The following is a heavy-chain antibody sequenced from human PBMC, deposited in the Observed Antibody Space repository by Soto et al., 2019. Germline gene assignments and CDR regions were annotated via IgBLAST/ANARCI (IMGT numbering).Heavy chain of an antibody. V-gene: IGHV1-18*01. CDR3: AREWDNKSEHSSGWYDDF. CDR2: ISGYSGHT. D-gene: IGHD6-19*01. J-gene: IGHJ4*02. CDR1: GYTFSSYG. Sequence: QVQLVQSGAEVKKPGASVKVSCKASGYTFSSYGISWVRQAPGQGLEWMGWISGYSGHTYYAEHFQGRVTMTTDTSTNTVYMELRSLRSDDTAVYYCAREWDNKSEHSSGWYDDFWGQGTLVTVSS.